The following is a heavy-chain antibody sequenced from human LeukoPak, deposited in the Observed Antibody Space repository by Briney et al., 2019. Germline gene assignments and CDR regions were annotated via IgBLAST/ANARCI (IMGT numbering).Heavy chain of an antibody. J-gene: IGHJ4*02. Sequence: GGSLRLSCAASGFTFSNAWMSWVRQAPGKGLEWVGRIKSKTDGGTTDYAAPVKGRFTTSRDDSKNTLYLQMNSLKTEDTAVYYCTTEVYYDFFDYWGQGALVTVSS. CDR1: GFTFSNAW. D-gene: IGHD3-3*01. CDR3: TTEVYYDFFDY. V-gene: IGHV3-15*01. CDR2: IKSKTDGGTT.